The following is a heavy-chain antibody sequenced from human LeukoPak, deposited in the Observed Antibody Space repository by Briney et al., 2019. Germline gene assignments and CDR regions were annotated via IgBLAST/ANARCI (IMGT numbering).Heavy chain of an antibody. D-gene: IGHD3-9*01. V-gene: IGHV1-69*05. CDR1: GGTFSSYA. Sequence: SVKVSCKASGGTFSSYAISWVRQAPGQGLEWMGGIIPIFGTANYAQKFQGRVTITTDESTGTAYMELNSLRAEDTAVYYCAKSFDRFDPWGQGTLVTVSS. J-gene: IGHJ5*02. CDR3: AKSFDRFDP. CDR2: IIPIFGTA.